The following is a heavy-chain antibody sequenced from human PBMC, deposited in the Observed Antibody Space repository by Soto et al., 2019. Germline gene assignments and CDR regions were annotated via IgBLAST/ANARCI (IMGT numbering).Heavy chain of an antibody. J-gene: IGHJ6*02. CDR1: GYTFTSYG. CDR2: ISAYNGNT. Sequence: QVQLVQSGAEVKKPGASVKVSCKASGYTFTSYGISWVRQAPGQGLEWMGWISAYNGNTNYAQKLQGRVTMTTDTSTSTAYMELRSLRSDDTAVYYCAREGYYDSSGYDLYYYYGMDVWGQGTTVTVSS. D-gene: IGHD3-22*01. V-gene: IGHV1-18*04. CDR3: AREGYYDSSGYDLYYYYGMDV.